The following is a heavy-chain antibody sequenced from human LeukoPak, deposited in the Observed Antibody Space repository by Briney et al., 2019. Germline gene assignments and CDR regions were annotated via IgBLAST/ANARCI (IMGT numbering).Heavy chain of an antibody. CDR3: AKDQYYDFWSGYLFPPLY. CDR2: IRYDGSNK. CDR1: GFTFSSYG. D-gene: IGHD3-3*01. Sequence: GGSLRLSCAASGFTFSSYGMHWVRQAPGKGLEWVAFIRYDGSNKYYADSVKGRFTISRDNSKNTLYLQMNSLRAEDTAVYYCAKDQYYDFWSGYLFPPLYWGQGTLVTVSS. V-gene: IGHV3-30*02. J-gene: IGHJ4*02.